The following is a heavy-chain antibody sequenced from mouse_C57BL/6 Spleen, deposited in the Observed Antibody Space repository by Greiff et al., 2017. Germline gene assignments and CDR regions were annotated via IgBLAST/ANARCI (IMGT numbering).Heavy chain of an antibody. J-gene: IGHJ2*01. CDR3: ARCQGYLDY. D-gene: IGHD6-1*01. CDR2: INPGSGGT. Sequence: VQLQQSGAELVRPGTSVKVSCKASGYAFTTYLIEWVKQRPGQGLEWIGVINPGSGGTNYNEKFKGKATLTADKSSSTAYMQLSSLTSEDSAVYFCARCQGYLDYWGQGTTLTVSS. CDR1: GYAFTTYL. V-gene: IGHV1-54*01.